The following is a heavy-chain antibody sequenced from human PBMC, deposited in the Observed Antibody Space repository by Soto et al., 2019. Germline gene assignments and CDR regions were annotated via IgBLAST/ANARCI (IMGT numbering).Heavy chain of an antibody. CDR1: GNTFTNFG. CDR2: ISAYTDDP. Sequence: GASVKVSCKASGNTFTNFGVTWVRQAPGQGLEWMGWISAYTDDPNYAQKFQGRVTMTIDTSTSKAYLDLRSLTSDDTAVYYCARVIPGAEAWFDPWGQGTLVTVSS. D-gene: IGHD2-2*01. CDR3: ARVIPGAEAWFDP. V-gene: IGHV1-18*01. J-gene: IGHJ5*02.